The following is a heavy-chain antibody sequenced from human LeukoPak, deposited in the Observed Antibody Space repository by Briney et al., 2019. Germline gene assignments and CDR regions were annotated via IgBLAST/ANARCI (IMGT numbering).Heavy chain of an antibody. V-gene: IGHV1-46*01. D-gene: IGHD3-10*01. CDR3: AREPGNREGFDY. Sequence: GASVKVSCKASGYTFTSYYMHRVRQAPGQGLEWMGIINPSGGSTSYAQKFQGRVTMTRDTSTSTVYMELSSLRSEDTAVYYCAREPGNREGFDYWGQGTLVTVSS. CDR1: GYTFTSYY. J-gene: IGHJ4*02. CDR2: INPSGGST.